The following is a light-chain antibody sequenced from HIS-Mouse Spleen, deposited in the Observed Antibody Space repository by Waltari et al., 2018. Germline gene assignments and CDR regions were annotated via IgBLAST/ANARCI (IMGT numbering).Light chain of an antibody. CDR3: AAWDDSLNGNYV. CDR1: SSTIGRNT. V-gene: IGLV1-44*01. Sequence: QSVLTQPPSASGTPGQRVTISCSGRSSTIGRNTVNWYQQLPGTAPKLLIYSNNQRPSGVPDRFSGSKSGTSASLAISGLQSEDEADYYCAAWDDSLNGNYVFGTGTKVTVL. J-gene: IGLJ1*01. CDR2: SNN.